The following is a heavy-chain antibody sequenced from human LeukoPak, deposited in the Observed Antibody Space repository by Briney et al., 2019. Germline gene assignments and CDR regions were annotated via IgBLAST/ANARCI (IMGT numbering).Heavy chain of an antibody. CDR1: GFTFSSYW. J-gene: IGHJ3*02. V-gene: IGHV3-7*01. D-gene: IGHD6-6*01. CDR3: ARSTARIAARLLGGDSMI. CDR2: IKQDGSEK. Sequence: GGSLRLSCAASGFTFSSYWMSWVRQAPGKGLEWVANIKQDGSEKYYVDSVKGRFTISRDNAKNSLYLQMNSLRAEDTAVYYCARSTARIAARLLGGDSMIWGQGTMVTVSS.